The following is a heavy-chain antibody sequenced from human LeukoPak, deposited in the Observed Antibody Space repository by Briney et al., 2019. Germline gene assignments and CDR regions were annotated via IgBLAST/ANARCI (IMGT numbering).Heavy chain of an antibody. Sequence: PSETLSLTCTVSGGSISSSSYYWGWIRQPPGKGLEWIGSIYYSGSTYYNPSLKSRVTISVDTSKNQFSLKLSSVTAADTAVYYCAIPVMQLERLDGSFDYWGQGTLVTVSS. J-gene: IGHJ4*02. CDR3: AIPVMQLERLDGSFDY. V-gene: IGHV4-39*01. D-gene: IGHD1-1*01. CDR2: IYYSGST. CDR1: GGSISSSSYY.